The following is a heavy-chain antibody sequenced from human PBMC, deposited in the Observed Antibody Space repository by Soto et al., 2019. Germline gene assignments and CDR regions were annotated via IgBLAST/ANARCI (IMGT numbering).Heavy chain of an antibody. CDR3: VGTRYCSGGSCANVDAFDI. CDR2: ISAYNGNT. V-gene: IGHV1-18*01. D-gene: IGHD2-15*01. Sequence: ASVKVSCKASGYTFTSYDMRWVRQAPGQGIEWMGWISAYNGNTNYAQKLQGRVTMTTDTSTSTAYMELRSLRSDDTTVYYCVGTRYCSGGSCANVDAFDIWGQGTMVTVSS. J-gene: IGHJ3*02. CDR1: GYTFTSYD.